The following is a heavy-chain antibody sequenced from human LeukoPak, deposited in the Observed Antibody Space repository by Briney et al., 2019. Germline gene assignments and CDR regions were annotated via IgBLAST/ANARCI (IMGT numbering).Heavy chain of an antibody. Sequence: KPGESLKISCKGSGYSFTSYWIGWVRQMPGKGREWMGIIYPGDSDTRYSPSFQGQVTISADKSISTAYLQWSSLKASDTAMYYCATSTTPTTTVVTHDAFDIWGQGTMVTVSS. D-gene: IGHD4-23*01. J-gene: IGHJ3*02. CDR2: IYPGDSDT. V-gene: IGHV5-51*03. CDR3: ATSTTPTTTVVTHDAFDI. CDR1: GYSFTSYW.